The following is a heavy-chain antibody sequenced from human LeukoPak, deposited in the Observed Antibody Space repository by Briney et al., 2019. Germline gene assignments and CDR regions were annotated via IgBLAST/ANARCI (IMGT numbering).Heavy chain of an antibody. D-gene: IGHD2-15*01. J-gene: IGHJ4*02. CDR3: ARVSRRYCSGGSCYLDY. CDR2: INHSGST. V-gene: IGHV4-34*01. Sequence: SETLSLTCAVYGGSFSGYYWGWIRQPPGKGLEWIGEINHSGSTNYNPSLKSRVTISVDTSKNQFSLKLSSVTAADTAVYYCARVSRRYCSGGSCYLDYWGQGTLVTVSS. CDR1: GGSFSGYY.